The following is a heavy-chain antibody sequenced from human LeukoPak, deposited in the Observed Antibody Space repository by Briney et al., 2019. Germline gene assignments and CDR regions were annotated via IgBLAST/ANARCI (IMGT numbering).Heavy chain of an antibody. CDR1: GGSFSGYY. V-gene: IGHV4-34*01. J-gene: IGHJ3*02. D-gene: IGHD3-10*01. Sequence: SETLSLTCAVYGGSFSGYYWSWIRQPPGKGLEWIGEINHSGSTNYNPSLKSRVTISVDTSKNQFSLKLSSVTAADTAVYYCASTMVRGVTDAFDIWGQGTMVTVSS. CDR2: INHSGST. CDR3: ASTMVRGVTDAFDI.